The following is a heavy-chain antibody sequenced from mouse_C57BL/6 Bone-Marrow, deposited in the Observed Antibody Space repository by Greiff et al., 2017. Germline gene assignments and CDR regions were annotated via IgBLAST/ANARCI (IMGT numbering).Heavy chain of an antibody. V-gene: IGHV1-64*01. CDR1: GYTFTSYW. J-gene: IGHJ4*01. CDR2: IHPNSGST. Sequence: QVQLQQPGAELVKPGASVKLSCKASGYTFTSYWMHWVKQRPGQGLEWIGMIHPNSGSTNYNEKFKSKATLTVDKSSSTAYMQLSSLASEDSAVYYCARWLLRAMDDWGQGTSVTVSS. CDR3: ARWLLRAMDD. D-gene: IGHD2-3*01.